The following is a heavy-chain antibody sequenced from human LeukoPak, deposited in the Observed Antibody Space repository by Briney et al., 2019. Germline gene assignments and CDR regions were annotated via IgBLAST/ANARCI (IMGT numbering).Heavy chain of an antibody. J-gene: IGHJ4*02. D-gene: IGHD6-19*01. CDR1: GFTFSSYA. CDR3: ARDHGLYSSGWYSGGDY. CDR2: ISYDGSNK. Sequence: GGSLRLSCAASGFTFSSYAMHWVRQAPGKGLEWVAVISYDGSNKYYADSMKGRFTISRDNSKNTLYLQMNSLRAEDTAVYYCARDHGLYSSGWYSGGDYWGQGTLVTVSS. V-gene: IGHV3-30-3*01.